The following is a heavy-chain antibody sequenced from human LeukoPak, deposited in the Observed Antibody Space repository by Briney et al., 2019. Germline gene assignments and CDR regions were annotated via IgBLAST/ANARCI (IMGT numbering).Heavy chain of an antibody. D-gene: IGHD6-13*01. CDR3: ARVPVASWIQLDS. V-gene: IGHV3-53*01. CDR2: IYSGGST. J-gene: IGHJ4*02. Sequence: GGSLRLSCAASGFTFNDYWMHWVRQAPGKGLVWVSIIYSGGSTYFADSVKGRFTISRDNSKNTLYLQMNSLRAEDTALYYCARVPVASWIQLDSWGQGTLVTVSS. CDR1: GFTFNDYW.